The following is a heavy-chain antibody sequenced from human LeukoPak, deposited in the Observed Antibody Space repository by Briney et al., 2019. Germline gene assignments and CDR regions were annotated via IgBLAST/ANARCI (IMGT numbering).Heavy chain of an antibody. Sequence: GESLKISCKGSGYSFTSYWIGWVRQMPGEGLEWMGIIYPGDSDTRYSPSFQGQVTISADKSISTAYLQWSSLKASDTAMYYCARQLVVPAADFDYWGQGTLVTVSS. D-gene: IGHD2-2*01. CDR2: IYPGDSDT. CDR3: ARQLVVPAADFDY. V-gene: IGHV5-51*01. J-gene: IGHJ4*02. CDR1: GYSFTSYW.